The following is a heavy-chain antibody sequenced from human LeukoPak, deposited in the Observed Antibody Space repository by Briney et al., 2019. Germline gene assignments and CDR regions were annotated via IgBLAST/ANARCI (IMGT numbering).Heavy chain of an antibody. CDR3: AKERNPYSSSWYSLHYMDV. J-gene: IGHJ6*03. Sequence: GGSLRLSCAASGFTFSGYAMCWVRQAPGKGLEWVSAISGSGGSTYYADSVKGRFTISRDNSKNTLYLQMNSLRAEDTAVFYCAKERNPYSSSWYSLHYMDVWGKGTTVTVSS. V-gene: IGHV3-23*01. CDR2: ISGSGGST. D-gene: IGHD6-13*01. CDR1: GFTFSGYA.